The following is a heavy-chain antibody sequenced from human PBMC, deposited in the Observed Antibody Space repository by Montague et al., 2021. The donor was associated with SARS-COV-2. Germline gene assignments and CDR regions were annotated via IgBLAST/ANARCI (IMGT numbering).Heavy chain of an antibody. CDR1: GGSISSRSYY. D-gene: IGHD4-23*01. V-gene: IGHV4-39*01. J-gene: IGHJ3*02. CDR3: ARLRGGYGGTYDTFDI. CDR2: IYYSEST. Sequence: SETLSLTCTVSGGSISSRSYYWGWIRQPPGKGLEWIGSIYYSESTYYNPSLKSRVTISVDTSKNQFSLKLSSVTAADTAVYCCARLRGGYGGTYDTFDIWGQGTMVTVSS.